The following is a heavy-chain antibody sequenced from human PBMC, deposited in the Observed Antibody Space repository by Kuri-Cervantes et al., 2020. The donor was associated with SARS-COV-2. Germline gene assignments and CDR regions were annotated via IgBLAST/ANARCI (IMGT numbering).Heavy chain of an antibody. CDR1: GGSISSYY. CDR3: AREFSPYKYCSCCSCYSLPYDGMVF. J-gene: IGHJ6*02. V-gene: IGHV4-59*01. D-gene: IGHD2-15*01. Sequence: AETLSLTCTVSGGSISSYYWSWIRQPPGKGLEWIGYIYHSGSTNYNPSLKSRVTISVDTSKNQFSLKLSSVTAADTAVYYCAREFSPYKYCSCCSCYSLPYDGMVFWGQGTMVTVSS. CDR2: IYHSGST.